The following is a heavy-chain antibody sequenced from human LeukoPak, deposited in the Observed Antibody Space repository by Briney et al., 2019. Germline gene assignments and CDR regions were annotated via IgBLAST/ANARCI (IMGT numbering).Heavy chain of an antibody. V-gene: IGHV1-69*10. CDR1: GGTFISYA. J-gene: IGHJ4*02. D-gene: IGHD5-24*01. CDR2: IIPTFGIA. Sequence: ASVKVSCKASGGTFISYAISWVRQAPGQGLEWMGRIIPTFGIANYAQKFQGRVTITADKSTSTAYMELSSLRSEDTAVYYCARDRGDGYDYFDYWGQGTLVTVSS. CDR3: ARDRGDGYDYFDY.